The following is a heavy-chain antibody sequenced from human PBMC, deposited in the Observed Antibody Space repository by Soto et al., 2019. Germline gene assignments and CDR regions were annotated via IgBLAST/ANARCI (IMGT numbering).Heavy chain of an antibody. CDR3: ARGSPGDYYHGMDV. CDR1: GGSMSSGDYY. J-gene: IGHJ6*02. V-gene: IGHV4-30-4*01. Sequence: QVQLQESGPGLVKPSQTLSLICKVSGGSMSSGDYYWSWIRQPPGRGLEWIGNIYDSGSTYYSPSLKSRVTISVDTSRNQFSLKLRSGTAADTAVYYCARGSPGDYYHGMDVWGQGTTVTVSS. CDR2: IYDSGST.